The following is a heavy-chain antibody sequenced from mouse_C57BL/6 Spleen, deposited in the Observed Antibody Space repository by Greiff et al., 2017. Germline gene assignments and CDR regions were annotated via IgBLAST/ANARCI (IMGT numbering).Heavy chain of an antibody. Sequence: VQLQQPGAELVKPGASVKLSCKASGYTFTSYWMHWVKQRPGQGLEWIGMIHPNSGSTNYNEKFKSQATLTVDKSSSTAYMQLSSLTSEDSAVYYCASEDDGSSRNYYAMDYWGQGTSVTVSS. V-gene: IGHV1-64*01. CDR3: ASEDDGSSRNYYAMDY. J-gene: IGHJ4*01. D-gene: IGHD1-1*01. CDR1: GYTFTSYW. CDR2: IHPNSGST.